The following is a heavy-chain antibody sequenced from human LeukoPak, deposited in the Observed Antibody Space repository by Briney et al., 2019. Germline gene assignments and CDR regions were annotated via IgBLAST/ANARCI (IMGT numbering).Heavy chain of an antibody. CDR2: ISSNSSYI. J-gene: IGHJ4*02. D-gene: IGHD4-17*01. CDR3: ARDHAGGDYVGYFDY. CDR1: GFTFSSYS. V-gene: IGHV3-21*01. Sequence: GGSLRLSCAASGFTFSSYSMNWVRQAPGKGLEWVSSISSNSSYIYYADSVKGRFTISRDNAKNSLYLQMNSLRAEDTAVYYCARDHAGGDYVGYFDYWGQGTLVTVSS.